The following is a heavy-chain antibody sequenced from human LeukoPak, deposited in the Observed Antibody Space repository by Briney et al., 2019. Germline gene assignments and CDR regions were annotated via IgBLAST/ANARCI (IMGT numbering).Heavy chain of an antibody. CDR3: ARGFYGGRLDP. V-gene: IGHV1-8*03. CDR2: MNPKSGDT. Sequence: ASVRVSCTTSGYTFTNYDIHWVRQATGQGLEWMGWMNPKSGDTDSAQKMQGRVTITRNTSITTAYMELSSLTSEDTAVYYCARGFYGGRLDPWGQGTLVTVSS. D-gene: IGHD4-17*01. CDR1: GYTFTNYD. J-gene: IGHJ5*02.